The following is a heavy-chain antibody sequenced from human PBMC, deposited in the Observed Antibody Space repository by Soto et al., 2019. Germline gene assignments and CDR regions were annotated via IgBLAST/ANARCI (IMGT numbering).Heavy chain of an antibody. V-gene: IGHV6-1*01. J-gene: IGHJ4*02. D-gene: IGHD6-13*01. CDR3: ARVLAAAGSFDY. CDR1: GDSVSSNSAA. Sequence: QTLSLTCAISGDSVSSNSAAWNWIRQSPSRGLERLGRTYYRSKWYNDYAVSVKSRITIDPDTSKNQFSLQLNSVTPEDTAVYYCARVLAAAGSFDYWGQGTLVTVSS. CDR2: TYYRSKWYN.